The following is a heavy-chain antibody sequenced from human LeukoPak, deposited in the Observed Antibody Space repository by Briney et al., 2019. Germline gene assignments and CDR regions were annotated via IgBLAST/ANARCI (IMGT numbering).Heavy chain of an antibody. D-gene: IGHD2-15*01. V-gene: IGHV3-21*01. J-gene: IGHJ4*02. CDR2: ISSSGSYI. Sequence: GGSLILSCAASGCIFSSYCMNWFRQAPGKGLEWVSSISSSGSYIYYADSVKGRCTTASNNAKNYLYLLMNSRRADDNAVDYCSRVPDCSGGSCYVGFDYWGQGTLVTVSS. CDR3: SRVPDCSGGSCYVGFDY. CDR1: GCIFSSYC.